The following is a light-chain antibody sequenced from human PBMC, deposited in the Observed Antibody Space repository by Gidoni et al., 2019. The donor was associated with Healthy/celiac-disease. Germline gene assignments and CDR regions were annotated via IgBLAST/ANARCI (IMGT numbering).Light chain of an antibody. J-gene: IGKJ1*01. CDR1: QSISSY. V-gene: IGKV1-39*01. Sequence: DIQMTQSPSSLSASVGDRVTITCRASQSISSYLNWYQQKPGKAPKLLIYAASSLQSGVPSRFSGSGSGTDFTITISILQPEDFATYYCQQSYSTAPWTFGQGTKVEIK. CDR3: QQSYSTAPWT. CDR2: AAS.